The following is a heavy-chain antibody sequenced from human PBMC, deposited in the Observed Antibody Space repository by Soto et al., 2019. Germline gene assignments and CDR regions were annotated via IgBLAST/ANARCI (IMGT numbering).Heavy chain of an antibody. Sequence: EVQLVESGGGLVQPGGSLRLSCAASGFTFSSYWMSWVRQAPGKGLEWVANIKQDGSEKYYVDSVKGRFTISRDNAKNSLYLQMNSLRAEDTAVYYCARGDGQWLEPFDYWGQGTLVTVSS. D-gene: IGHD6-19*01. CDR1: GFTFSSYW. CDR2: IKQDGSEK. CDR3: ARGDGQWLEPFDY. V-gene: IGHV3-7*01. J-gene: IGHJ4*02.